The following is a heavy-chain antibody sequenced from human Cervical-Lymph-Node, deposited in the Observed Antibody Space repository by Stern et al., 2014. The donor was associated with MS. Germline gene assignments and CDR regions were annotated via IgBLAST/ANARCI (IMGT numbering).Heavy chain of an antibody. D-gene: IGHD5-24*01. CDR3: LRIPHWRQLSPPRGENAIFHF. J-gene: IGHJ4*02. CDR2: IFYNGTT. V-gene: IGHV4-39*01. CDR1: GASIRSSVYQ. Sequence: QLQLQESGPGLVKPSETLSLTCTVSGASIRSSVYQWGWVRQPPGKGLEWIGSIFYNGTTSDNPSLKRRVTISLAPPNNPFSLELSFVTAADTAVYYCLRIPHWRQLSPPRGENAIFHFWGQGTLVTVSS.